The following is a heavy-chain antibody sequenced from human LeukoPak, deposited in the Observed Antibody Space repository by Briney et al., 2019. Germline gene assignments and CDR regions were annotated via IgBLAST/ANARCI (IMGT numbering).Heavy chain of an antibody. V-gene: IGHV3-21*01. CDR3: ASHPRTTADY. CDR1: GFTFSSYS. D-gene: IGHD4-17*01. Sequence: GGSLRLSCAASGFTFSSYSMNWVRQAPGKGLEWVSSISSSSSYIYYADSVKGRFTISRDNAKNSLYLQMNSLRAEDMAVYYCASHPRTTADYWGQGTLVTVSS. J-gene: IGHJ4*02. CDR2: ISSSSSYI.